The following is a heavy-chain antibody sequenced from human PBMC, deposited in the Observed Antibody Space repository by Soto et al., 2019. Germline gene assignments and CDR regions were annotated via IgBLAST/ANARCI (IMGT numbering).Heavy chain of an antibody. CDR3: ARDTAVTNAAMRMAY. CDR2: IIPFANIA. CDR1: GGSFSTYN. V-gene: IGHV1-69*08. J-gene: IGHJ4*02. D-gene: IGHD4-4*01. Sequence: QVQLVQSGAEVKKPGSSVKVSCKTSGGSFSTYNYNWVRQAPGQGLEWMGRIIPFANIANYGQAFQDRFTISADTSASTVYMELRSLTSEDTALYYCARDTAVTNAAMRMAYWGQGTLVTVSS.